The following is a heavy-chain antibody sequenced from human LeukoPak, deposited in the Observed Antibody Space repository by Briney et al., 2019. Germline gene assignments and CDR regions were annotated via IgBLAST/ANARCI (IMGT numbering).Heavy chain of an antibody. CDR2: IYYSGST. CDR1: GGSISSYY. CDR3: ARGKYYYGSGSYPDYFDY. J-gene: IGHJ4*02. V-gene: IGHV4-59*01. Sequence: SETLCLTCTVSGGSISSYYWSWIRQPPGKRLEWIGYIYYSGSTNYNPSLKSRVTISVDTSKNQFSLKLSSVTAADTAVYYCARGKYYYGSGSYPDYFDYWGQGTLVTVSS. D-gene: IGHD3-10*01.